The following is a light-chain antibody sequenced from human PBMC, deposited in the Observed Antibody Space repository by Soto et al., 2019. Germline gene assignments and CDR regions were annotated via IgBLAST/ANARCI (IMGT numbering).Light chain of an antibody. J-gene: IGLJ2*01. V-gene: IGLV2-8*01. Sequence: QSVLTQPPSASGSPGQSVAISCTGTTSDVGGYNYVSWYQQHPGKAPQLIIYDVSKRPSGVPDRLSGYTSGNTASLTVSGLQGEDEADYYCSSYVARNTVAFGGGTKLTVL. CDR2: DVS. CDR3: SSYVARNTVA. CDR1: TSDVGGYNY.